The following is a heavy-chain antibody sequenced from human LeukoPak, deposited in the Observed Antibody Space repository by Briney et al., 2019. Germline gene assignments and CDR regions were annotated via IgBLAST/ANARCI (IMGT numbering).Heavy chain of an antibody. Sequence: PGGSLRLSCAATGLSVSSNFMSWIRQPPGKGLEWIGYIYYSGSTNYNPSLKSRVTISVDTSKNQFSLKLSSVTAADTAVYYCARAMFCSSTSCPYYYYYYTDVWGKGTTVTVSS. CDR3: ARAMFCSSTSCPYYYYYYTDV. CDR2: IYYSGST. CDR1: GLSVSSNF. D-gene: IGHD2-2*01. J-gene: IGHJ6*03. V-gene: IGHV4-59*02.